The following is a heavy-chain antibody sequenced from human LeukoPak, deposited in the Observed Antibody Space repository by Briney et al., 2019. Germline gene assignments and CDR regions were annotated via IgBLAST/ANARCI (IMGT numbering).Heavy chain of an antibody. D-gene: IGHD6-25*01. J-gene: IGHJ5*02. CDR3: ARDQSGVGGFDP. CDR2: IYSGSST. CDR1: GFTVSSNY. V-gene: IGHV3-66*01. Sequence: GGSLRLSCAASGFTVSSNYMSWVRQAPGKGLEWVSVIYSGSSTYYADSVKGRFTISRDNSKNTLYLQMNSLRAEDTAVYYCARDQSGVGGFDPWGQGTLVTVSS.